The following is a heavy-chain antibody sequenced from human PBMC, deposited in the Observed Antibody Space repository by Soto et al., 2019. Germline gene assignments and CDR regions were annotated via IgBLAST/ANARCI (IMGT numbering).Heavy chain of an antibody. D-gene: IGHD3-3*01. V-gene: IGHV1-69*06. J-gene: IGHJ4*02. Sequence: QMQLVQSGAEVKKPGSSVKVSCKASGGTLSSFINYPINWVRQAPGQGLEWMGGIVPNVGTVNYAQKFKGRVTMTADKSTGTAYMELSSLRSEDTALYYCARRDTSGFLRYFDNWGQGTLVTVSS. CDR2: IVPNVGTV. CDR3: ARRDTSGFLRYFDN. CDR1: GGTLSSFINYP.